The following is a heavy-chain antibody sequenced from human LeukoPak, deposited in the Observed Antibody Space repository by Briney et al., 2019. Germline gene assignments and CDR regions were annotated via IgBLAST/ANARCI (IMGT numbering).Heavy chain of an antibody. CDR2: IIPMFDIA. CDR3: TRDYDSEDY. Sequence: ASVXXSCKASGGPFNNYTISWVRQAPGQGLEWMGGIIPMFDIADYSQTFQDRLTTTADRSTNTVYMELSSLRSEDTAVYYCTRDYDSEDYWGQGTLVTVSS. CDR1: GGPFNNYT. D-gene: IGHD3-3*01. J-gene: IGHJ4*02. V-gene: IGHV1-69*10.